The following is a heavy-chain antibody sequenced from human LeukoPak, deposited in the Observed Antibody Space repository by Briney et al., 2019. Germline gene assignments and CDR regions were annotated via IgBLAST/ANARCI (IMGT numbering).Heavy chain of an antibody. CDR2: IYGSGST. Sequence: SETLSPTCSVSRHSLSSHYWSWIRQPPGNGREWNGYIYGSGSTHYYPSLRRRATLPEDTPKKQFSLKLTAVTVADTTVSYFPRNVGWCSQDIWGQGTLVTVSS. CDR3: PRNVGWCSQDI. V-gene: IGHV4-59*08. CDR1: RHSLSSHY. D-gene: IGHD6-19*01. J-gene: IGHJ4*02.